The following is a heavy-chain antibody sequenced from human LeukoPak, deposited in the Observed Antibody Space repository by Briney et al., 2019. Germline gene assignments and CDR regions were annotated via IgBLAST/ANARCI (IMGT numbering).Heavy chain of an antibody. D-gene: IGHD1-26*01. CDR3: AKSPPPGGSYDYYFDY. Sequence: PGGSLRLSCAASGFILSNHWMTWVRQAPGKGLEWVSAISGSGGSTYYADSVKGRFTISRDNSKNTLYLQMNSLRAEDTAVYYCAKSPPPGGSYDYYFDYWGQGTLVTVSS. J-gene: IGHJ4*02. CDR2: ISGSGGST. CDR1: GFILSNHW. V-gene: IGHV3-23*01.